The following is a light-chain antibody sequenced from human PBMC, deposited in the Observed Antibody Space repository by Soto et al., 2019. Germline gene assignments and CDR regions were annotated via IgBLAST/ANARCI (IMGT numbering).Light chain of an antibody. CDR2: AAT. V-gene: IGKV1D-12*01. CDR1: QFISTW. J-gene: IGKJ4*01. CDR3: QQADSFPLT. Sequence: DIQVTQSPSSVSASVGDRVTITCRASQFISTWLAWYQQKPGEAPKLLIFAATRLHSGVPSRFSGSRSGTDFTLTISSLQPEDFATYYCQQADSFPLTFGGGTKVDIK.